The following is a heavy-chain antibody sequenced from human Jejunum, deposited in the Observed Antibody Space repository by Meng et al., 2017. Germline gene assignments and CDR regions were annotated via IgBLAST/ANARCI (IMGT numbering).Heavy chain of an antibody. CDR2: IYSGGST. Sequence: EVQGVDSGGGVIQPGGSLRLSGAASGFIVSIIYMGWVRQAPGKGLEWVSIIYSGGSTYYADSVKGRFTISRDNSKNTLYLQMNSLRAEDTAVYYCAKDFEGFDPWGQGTLVTVSS. CDR1: GFIVSIIY. J-gene: IGHJ5*02. CDR3: AKDFEGFDP. V-gene: IGHV3-53*01.